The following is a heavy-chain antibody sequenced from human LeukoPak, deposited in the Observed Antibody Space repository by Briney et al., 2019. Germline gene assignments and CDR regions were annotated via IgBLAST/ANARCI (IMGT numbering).Heavy chain of an antibody. CDR2: IYTSGST. CDR3: ARGRGDILTGYYTGFDY. Sequence: SETLSLTCTVSGDSISSGDYYWSWIRQPAGKGLEWIGRIYTSGSTNYNPSLKSRVTISVDTSKNQFSLKLSSVTAADTAVYYCARGRGDILTGYYTGFDYWGQGTLVTVSS. V-gene: IGHV4-61*02. J-gene: IGHJ4*02. D-gene: IGHD3-9*01. CDR1: GDSISSGDYY.